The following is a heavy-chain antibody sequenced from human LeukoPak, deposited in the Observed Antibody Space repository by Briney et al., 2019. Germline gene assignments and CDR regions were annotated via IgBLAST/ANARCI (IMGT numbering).Heavy chain of an antibody. J-gene: IGHJ4*02. Sequence: PGGSLRLSCTSSGFTFSSDAMTWVRQAPGKGLEWVSSISGSGDGTYYADSVKGRFTISRDTPKNTLYLQMNSLRVEDTAVYYCASWPVGWYGEDSWGQGTLVTVSS. CDR1: GFTFSSDA. V-gene: IGHV3-23*01. CDR2: ISGSGDGT. CDR3: ASWPVGWYGEDS. D-gene: IGHD6-19*01.